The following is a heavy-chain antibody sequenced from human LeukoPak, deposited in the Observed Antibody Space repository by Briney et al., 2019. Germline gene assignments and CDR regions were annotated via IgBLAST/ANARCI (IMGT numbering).Heavy chain of an antibody. V-gene: IGHV3-23*01. CDR3: ARRNSGSYSRGFDY. CDR1: GFTFSSYA. D-gene: IGHD1-26*01. J-gene: IGHJ4*02. CDR2: ITGSGGTT. Sequence: GGSLRLSCAASGFTFSSYAMSWVRQAPGKGLEWVSAITGSGGTTYYAGSVKGRFTISRDNSKNTLYLQMNSLRAEDTAVYYCARRNSGSYSRGFDYWGQGTLVTVSS.